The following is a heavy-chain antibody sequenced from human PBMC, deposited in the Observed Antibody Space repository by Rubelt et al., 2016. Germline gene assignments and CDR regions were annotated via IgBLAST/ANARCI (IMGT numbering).Heavy chain of an antibody. D-gene: IGHD2-2*01. Sequence: QVQLQESGPGLVKPSETLSLTCTVSGGSISSYYWSWIRQPPGKGLEWIGYIYYSGSTNSNPSLKSRVTISVDTSKNQFSLKLSSVTAADTAVYYCARIDCSSTSCYFVDPWGQGTLVTVSS. V-gene: IGHV4-59*12. CDR1: GGSISSYY. CDR2: IYYSGST. J-gene: IGHJ5*02. CDR3: ARIDCSSTSCYFVDP.